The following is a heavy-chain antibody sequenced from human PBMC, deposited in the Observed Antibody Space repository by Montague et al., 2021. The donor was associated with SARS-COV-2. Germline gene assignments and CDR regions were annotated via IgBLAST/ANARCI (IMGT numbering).Heavy chain of an antibody. CDR3: ARMAGVVAAAPVDYYGMDV. D-gene: IGHD2-15*01. V-gene: IGHV4-59*13. Sequence: SETLSLTCTVSGGSISSYYWSWIRQPPGKGLEWIGYIYYSGSTNYNPSLKSRVTISVDTSKNQFSLKLSSVTAADTAVYYCARMAGVVAAAPVDYYGMDVWGQGTTVTVSS. CDR1: GGSISSYY. J-gene: IGHJ6*02. CDR2: IYYSGST.